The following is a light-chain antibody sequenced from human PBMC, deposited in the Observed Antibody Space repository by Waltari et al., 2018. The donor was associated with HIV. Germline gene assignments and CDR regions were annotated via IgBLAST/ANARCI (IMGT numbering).Light chain of an antibody. V-gene: IGLV1-40*01. J-gene: IGLJ2*01. CDR2: GNS. CDR1: SAGYD. CDR3: QSYDSSLSSSV. Sequence: QSDLTQPPSVSGAPGQRVTTSCSGVSAGYDVHWYQQLPGTAPKLLIYGNSNRPSGVPDRFSGSKSGPLASLAITGLQAEDEADYYCQSYDSSLSSSVFGGGTRLTVL.